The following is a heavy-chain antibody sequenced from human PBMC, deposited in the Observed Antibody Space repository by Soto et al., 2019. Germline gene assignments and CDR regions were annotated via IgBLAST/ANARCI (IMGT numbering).Heavy chain of an antibody. D-gene: IGHD3-9*01. J-gene: IGHJ4*02. CDR2: IWYDGSNK. Sequence: GGSLRLSCAASGFTFSSYGMHWVRQAPGKGLEWVAVIWYDGSNKYYADSVKGRFTISRDNSENTLYLQMNSLRAEDTAVYYCARDGGLDYDILTDNYFDYWGQGTLVTVSS. V-gene: IGHV3-33*01. CDR3: ARDGGLDYDILTDNYFDY. CDR1: GFTFSSYG.